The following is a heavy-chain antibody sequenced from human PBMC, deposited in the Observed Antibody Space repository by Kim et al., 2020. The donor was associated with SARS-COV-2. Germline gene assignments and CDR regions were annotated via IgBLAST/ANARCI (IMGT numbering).Heavy chain of an antibody. CDR3: ARDPRIFGVVITPNWFDP. J-gene: IGHJ5*02. D-gene: IGHD3-3*01. CDR1: GYTFSSYA. Sequence: ASVKVSCKASGYTFSSYAMHWVRQAPGQRLEWMGWPNAGNGNTKSSQKFQGRVTITRDTSASTAYMELSSLRSEDTAVYYCARDPRIFGVVITPNWFDPWGQGTLVTVSS. CDR2: PNAGNGNT. V-gene: IGHV1-3*01.